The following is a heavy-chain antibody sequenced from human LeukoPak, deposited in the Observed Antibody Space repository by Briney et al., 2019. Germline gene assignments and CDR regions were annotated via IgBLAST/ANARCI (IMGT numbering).Heavy chain of an antibody. V-gene: IGHV4-34*01. CDR3: ARGVDDY. J-gene: IGHJ4*02. CDR1: GGSFSGYY. Sequence: PSETLSLTCAAYGGSFSGYYWSWIRQPPGKGLEWIGEINHSGSTNYNPSLKSRVTISVDTSKNQFSLKLSSVTAADTAVYYCARGVDDYWGQGTLVTVSS. CDR2: INHSGST.